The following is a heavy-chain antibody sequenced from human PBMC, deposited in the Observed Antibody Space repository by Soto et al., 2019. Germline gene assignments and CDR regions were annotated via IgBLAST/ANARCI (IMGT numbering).Heavy chain of an antibody. Sequence: NPSETLSLTCAVYGGSFSGYYWSWIRQPPGKGLEWIGEINHSGSTNYNPSLKSRVTISVDTSNNQFSLKLSSVTAADTAVYYCAAREDIVVVVAATLFGWFDPWGQGTLVTVSS. CDR2: INHSGST. J-gene: IGHJ5*02. D-gene: IGHD2-15*01. V-gene: IGHV4-34*01. CDR3: AAREDIVVVVAATLFGWFDP. CDR1: GGSFSGYY.